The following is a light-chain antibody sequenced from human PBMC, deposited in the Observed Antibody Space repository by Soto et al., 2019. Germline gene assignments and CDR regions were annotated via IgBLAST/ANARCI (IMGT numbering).Light chain of an antibody. CDR1: QGISND. Sequence: DIQMTQSPSSLSASVGDRVTITCQASQGISNDLGWYQQKPGKAPNRLIYAASILQSGVPSRFSGSGSGKEFTLTISSLKPEDFATYYCLQHNSFPLTLGGGTKVDIK. V-gene: IGKV1-17*01. J-gene: IGKJ4*01. CDR3: LQHNSFPLT. CDR2: AAS.